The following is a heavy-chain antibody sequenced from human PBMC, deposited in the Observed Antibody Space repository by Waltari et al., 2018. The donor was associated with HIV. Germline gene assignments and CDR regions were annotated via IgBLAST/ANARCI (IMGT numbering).Heavy chain of an antibody. CDR1: GFTLSDHY. Sequence: EVQLVESGGNLVQPGGSLRLSCAASGFTLSDHYMDWVRQAPGKGLEWVGRIRSKANSSTPIYAASVKGRLTISRDDSKNSMYLQMNSLKIEDTAVYYCARVDEAYSLGYWGQGTLVTVSS. CDR3: ARVDEAYSLGY. D-gene: IGHD5-18*01. V-gene: IGHV3-72*01. CDR2: IRSKANSSTP. J-gene: IGHJ4*02.